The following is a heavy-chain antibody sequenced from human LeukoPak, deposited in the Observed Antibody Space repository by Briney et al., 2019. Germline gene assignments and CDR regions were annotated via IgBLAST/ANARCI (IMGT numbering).Heavy chain of an antibody. J-gene: IGHJ4*02. V-gene: IGHV3-7*01. CDR2: IKQDGSEK. CDR3: ARDSRWELLQGGDY. CDR1: GFTFSSNW. D-gene: IGHD1-26*01. Sequence: GGSLRLSCAASGFTFSSNWMSGVRQAPGKGREGVANIKQDGSEKYYVDSVKGRFTISRDNAKNSLYLQVNSLRAEDTAVYYCARDSRWELLQGGDYWGQGTLVTVSS.